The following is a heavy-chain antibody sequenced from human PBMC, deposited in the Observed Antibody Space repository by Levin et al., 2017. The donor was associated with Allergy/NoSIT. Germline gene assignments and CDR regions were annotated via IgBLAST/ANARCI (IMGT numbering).Heavy chain of an antibody. Sequence: MASETLSLTCSVSGVSISSYYWSWIRQPPGRGLEWIGYIYYSGTTNYNPSLKSRVNISVDMSKNQFSLKLSSVTAADTAVYYCARADYYGSGSYYAVDWGQGTLVTVSS. CDR1: GVSISSYY. V-gene: IGHV4-59*01. CDR2: IYYSGTT. J-gene: IGHJ4*02. CDR3: ARADYYGSGSYYAVD. D-gene: IGHD3-10*01.